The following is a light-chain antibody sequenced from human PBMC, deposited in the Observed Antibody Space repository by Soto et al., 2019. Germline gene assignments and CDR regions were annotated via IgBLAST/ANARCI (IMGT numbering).Light chain of an antibody. Sequence: DIQMTQSPSSLSASVGDRVTITCRASQSISSYLNWYQQKPGKAPKLLIYAASSLHSGVPSRFSGSGSGTGFTLTISSLQPEDFATYYCQQSYSTPWAFGQGTQVEIK. CDR3: QQSYSTPWA. CDR2: AAS. J-gene: IGKJ1*01. CDR1: QSISSY. V-gene: IGKV1-39*01.